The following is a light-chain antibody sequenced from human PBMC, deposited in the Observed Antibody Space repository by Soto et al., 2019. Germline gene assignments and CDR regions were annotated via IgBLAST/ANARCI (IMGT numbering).Light chain of an antibody. J-gene: IGKJ2*01. CDR1: QSVSSSY. Sequence: EIVLTQSPGTLSLSPGDRATLSCRASQSVSSSYLAWYQQKPGQAPSLLIYGASNRATGIPDRLSSGGSGTDFTLTISRLEPEDFAVYYCQQYGKSAMFTFGQGTKLEIK. CDR3: QQYGKSAMFT. CDR2: GAS. V-gene: IGKV3-20*01.